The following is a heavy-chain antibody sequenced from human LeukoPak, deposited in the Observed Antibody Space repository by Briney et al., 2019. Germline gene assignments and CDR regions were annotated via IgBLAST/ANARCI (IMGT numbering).Heavy chain of an antibody. CDR3: TKARVITFGGIIARPPDY. CDR2: INSDGSST. J-gene: IGHJ4*02. D-gene: IGHD3-16*02. V-gene: IGHV3-74*01. CDR1: GFTFSSYW. Sequence: GGSLRLSCAASGFTFSSYWMHWVRQAPGKGLVWVSRINSDGSSTSYADSVKGRFTISRDNAKNTLYLQMNSLRPEDTAVYYCTKARVITFGGIIARPPDYWGQGTLVTVSS.